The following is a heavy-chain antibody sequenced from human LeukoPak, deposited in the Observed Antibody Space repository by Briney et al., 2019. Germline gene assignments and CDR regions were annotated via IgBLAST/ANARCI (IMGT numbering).Heavy chain of an antibody. CDR3: ARGIYYDSSGYYPYFDY. V-gene: IGHV4-34*01. J-gene: IGHJ4*02. Sequence: SETLSLTCAVYGGSFSGYYWSWIRQPPGKALDGIGEINHSGSTNYNPALKSRVTISVDTSKNQFSLKLSSVTAADTAVYYCARGIYYDSSGYYPYFDYWGQGTLVTVSS. CDR1: GGSFSGYY. CDR2: INHSGST. D-gene: IGHD3-22*01.